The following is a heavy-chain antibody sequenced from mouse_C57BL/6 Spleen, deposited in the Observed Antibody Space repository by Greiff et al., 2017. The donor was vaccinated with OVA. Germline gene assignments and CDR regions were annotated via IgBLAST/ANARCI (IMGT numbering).Heavy chain of an antibody. CDR3: ARDGGDGYWYFDG. CDR2: ISDGGSYT. D-gene: IGHD1-1*01. J-gene: IGHJ1*03. V-gene: IGHV5-4*01. Sequence: EVKVVESGGGLVKPGGSLKLSCAASGFTFSSYAMSWVRQTPEKRLEWVATISDGGSYTYYPDNVKGRFTISRDNAKNNLYLQMSHLKSEDTAMYYCARDGGDGYWYFDGWGTGTTVTVSS. CDR1: GFTFSSYA.